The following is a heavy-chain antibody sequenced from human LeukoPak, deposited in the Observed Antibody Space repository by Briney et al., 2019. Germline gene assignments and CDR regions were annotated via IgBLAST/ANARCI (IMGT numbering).Heavy chain of an antibody. CDR2: ISAYNRDT. J-gene: IGHJ6*02. CDR3: AREGRVLIPPHEYYGMDV. D-gene: IGHD3-3*01. CDR1: GYSFANYG. V-gene: IGHV1-18*01. Sequence: GASVKVSCKASGYSFANYGISWVRQAPGQGLEWLAWISAYNRDTNFDQKFQDRVTLTTDRSTSTAYMELRSLRSDDTAVYYCAREGRVLIPPHEYYGMDVWGQGTTAIVSS.